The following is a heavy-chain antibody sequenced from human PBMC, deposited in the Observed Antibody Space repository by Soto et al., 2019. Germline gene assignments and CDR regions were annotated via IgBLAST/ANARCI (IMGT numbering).Heavy chain of an antibody. J-gene: IGHJ3*02. CDR3: ARDRFLYDSSVGFDI. V-gene: IGHV4-31*03. D-gene: IGHD3-22*01. CDR2: IYYSGST. Sequence: PSETLSLTCTVSGGSISSGGYYWSWIRQHPGKGLEWIGYIYYSGSTYYNPSLKSRVTISVDTSKNQFSLKLSSVTAADTAVYYCARDRFLYDSSVGFDIWGQGTMVTVSS. CDR1: GGSISSGGYY.